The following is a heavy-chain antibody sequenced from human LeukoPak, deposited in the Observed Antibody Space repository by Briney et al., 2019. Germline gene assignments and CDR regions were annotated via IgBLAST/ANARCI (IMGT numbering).Heavy chain of an antibody. CDR3: AQSSGRRHYFDY. D-gene: IGHD6-19*01. Sequence: SETLSLTCTVSGGSISSYYWSWIRQPPGKGLEWIGYNYYSGSTNYNPSLKSRVTISVDTSKNQFSLKLSSVTAADTAVYYCAQSSGRRHYFDYWGQGTLVTVSS. CDR2: NYYSGST. CDR1: GGSISSYY. V-gene: IGHV4-59*01. J-gene: IGHJ4*02.